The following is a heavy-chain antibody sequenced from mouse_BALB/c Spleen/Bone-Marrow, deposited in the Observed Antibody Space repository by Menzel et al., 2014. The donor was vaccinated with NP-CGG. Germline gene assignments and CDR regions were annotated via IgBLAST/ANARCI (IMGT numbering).Heavy chain of an antibody. V-gene: IGHV5-6-3*01. J-gene: IGHJ2*01. CDR1: GFTFSSYG. CDR3: ARGNYGNYVDYFDY. CDR2: INSNGGST. Sequence: EVQVVESGGGLVQPGGSLKLSCAASGFTFSSYGMSWVRQTPDKRLELVASINSNGGSTYYPDSVKGRVTISRDNAKNTLSLQMSSLKSEDTAMCYCARGNYGNYVDYFDYWGQGTTLTVSS. D-gene: IGHD2-1*01.